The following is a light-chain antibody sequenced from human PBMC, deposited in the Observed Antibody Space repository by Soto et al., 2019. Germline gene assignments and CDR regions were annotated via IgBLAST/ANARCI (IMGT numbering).Light chain of an antibody. CDR3: QQYGSSRLT. CDR2: GAS. J-gene: IGKJ4*01. V-gene: IGKV3-20*01. CDR1: QSVSSSY. Sequence: EIVLTQSPGTLSLSPGERATLSCRASQSVSSSYLAWYQQKPGQAPRLLIYGASSRATDIPDRFSGSGSGTDFTLTISRLEPEDFAVYYCQQYGSSRLTFGGGTKVDI.